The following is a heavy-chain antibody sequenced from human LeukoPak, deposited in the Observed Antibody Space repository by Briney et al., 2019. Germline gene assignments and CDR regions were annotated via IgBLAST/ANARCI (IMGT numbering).Heavy chain of an antibody. CDR1: GAAFSILA. Sequence: GGSLRLSCAVSGAAFSILAMHWVRQCPGKGLEFVSAIGGDGATTHYADSVRGRFTISRDNSKNTVHLQMGSLRPEDMAVYYCATGYNYYYDYWGQGTLVSGSS. V-gene: IGHV3-64*02. CDR2: IGGDGATT. J-gene: IGHJ4*02. CDR3: ATGYNYYYDY. D-gene: IGHD5-18*01.